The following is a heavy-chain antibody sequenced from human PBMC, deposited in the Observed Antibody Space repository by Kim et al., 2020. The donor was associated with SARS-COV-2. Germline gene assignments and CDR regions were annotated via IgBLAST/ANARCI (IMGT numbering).Heavy chain of an antibody. CDR2: SYI. Sequence: SYIYYPDSVKGRFTIARDDANKSMYLEMNSLRAEDTALYYCARLRDRMDVWGQGTTVTVSS. V-gene: IGHV3-21*01. J-gene: IGHJ6*02. CDR3: ARLRDRMDV.